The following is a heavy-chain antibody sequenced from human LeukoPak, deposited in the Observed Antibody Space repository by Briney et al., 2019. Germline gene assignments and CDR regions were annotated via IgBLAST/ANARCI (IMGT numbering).Heavy chain of an antibody. V-gene: IGHV3-48*01. D-gene: IGHD3-22*01. Sequence: GGSLRLSCAASGFTFSSYTMNWVRQPPGKGLEWVSNIGTSSTTIYYADSVKGRFTISRDNAKNSLYLQMNSLRADDTAVYYCAEGLTYYYDSSGPRDAFDIWGQGTMVTVSS. CDR3: AEGLTYYYDSSGPRDAFDI. CDR1: GFTFSSYT. CDR2: IGTSSTTI. J-gene: IGHJ3*02.